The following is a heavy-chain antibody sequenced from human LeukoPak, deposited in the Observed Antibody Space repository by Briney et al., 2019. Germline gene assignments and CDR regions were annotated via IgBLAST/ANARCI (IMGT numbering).Heavy chain of an antibody. CDR2: IHSVGDT. CDR3: ARQGTGLDH. D-gene: IGHD1-1*01. CDR1: GFTVSSNY. J-gene: IGHJ4*02. V-gene: IGHV3-53*01. Sequence: GGSLRLSCKVSGFTVSSNYMSWVRQAPGKGLEWVSIIHSVGDTFYADSVKGRFTISRDNSNNMVYLQMNSLTVEDTAVYYCARQGTGLDHWGQGTLVTASS.